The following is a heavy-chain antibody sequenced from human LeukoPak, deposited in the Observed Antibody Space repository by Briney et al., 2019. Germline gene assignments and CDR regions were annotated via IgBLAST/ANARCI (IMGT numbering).Heavy chain of an antibody. V-gene: IGHV3-23*01. J-gene: IGHJ4*02. CDR2: ISGSGSST. CDR3: TRLDEAFDF. D-gene: IGHD3-16*01. CDR1: GFTFSGYA. Sequence: GGSLRLSCAASGFTFSGYAMNWVRQAPGKGLEWVSAISGSGSSTYYADSVKGRFTISRDNSKNTLYLQMNSLRAGDTAVYYCTRLDEAFDFWGQGTLVTVSS.